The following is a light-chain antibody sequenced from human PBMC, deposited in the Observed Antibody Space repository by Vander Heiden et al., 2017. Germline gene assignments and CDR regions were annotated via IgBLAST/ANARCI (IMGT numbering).Light chain of an antibody. Sequence: EIVMTQSPATLSVSPGERATLSCRASQSVSSNLAWYQQKPGQAPRLLIYGASTRATGIPARFSGSGSGTEFTLTISSLQSEDFAVYYCQHENNCPITFGGGTKVDIK. CDR1: QSVSSN. V-gene: IGKV3-15*01. CDR3: QHENNCPIT. CDR2: GAS. J-gene: IGKJ4*01.